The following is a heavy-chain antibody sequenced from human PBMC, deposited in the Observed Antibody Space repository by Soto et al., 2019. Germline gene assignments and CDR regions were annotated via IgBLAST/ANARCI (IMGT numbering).Heavy chain of an antibody. J-gene: IGHJ5*02. CDR2: FIPICGTA. D-gene: IGHD2-2*01. CDR3: ARDFSDCRSTSGSRLNWFDP. V-gene: IGHV1-69*01. CDR1: GGTFSSYA. Sequence: QVQLVQSVAEVKKPGSSVKGSCKASGGTFSSYAISWVRQAPGQGLEWMGGFIPICGTANYAQKFQGRVTITADEATSTAYMELSSLRSEDTAVYYCARDFSDCRSTSGSRLNWFDPWGQGTLVTVSS.